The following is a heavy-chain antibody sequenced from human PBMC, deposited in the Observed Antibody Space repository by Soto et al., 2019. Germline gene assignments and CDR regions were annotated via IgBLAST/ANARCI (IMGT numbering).Heavy chain of an antibody. D-gene: IGHD6-13*01. CDR3: ARSPRSSPYFDF. CDR1: GYTFSNFW. J-gene: IGHJ4*02. V-gene: IGHV5-51*01. CDR2: IYPGDHET. Sequence: GESLKISCQCSGYTFSNFWIGWVRQLPGQGLEWMGIIYPGDHETRYSPSFLGKVTISAETSINTAYLQWSSPEASDSAFYFCARSPRSSPYFDFWGQGALVTVSS.